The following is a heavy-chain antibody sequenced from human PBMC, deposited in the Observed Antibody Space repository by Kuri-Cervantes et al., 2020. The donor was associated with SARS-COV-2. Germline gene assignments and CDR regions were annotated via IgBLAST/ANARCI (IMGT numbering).Heavy chain of an antibody. V-gene: IGHV3-33*06. CDR2: IWYDGSNK. J-gene: IGHJ4*02. CDR3: AKDRTIMTVFDY. D-gene: IGHD3-16*01. CDR1: GFTFSSYG. Sequence: GESLKISCAASGFTFSSYGMHWVRQAPGKGLEWVAVIWYDGSNKYYADSVKGRFTISRDNSKNTLYLQMNSLRAEDTAVYYCAKDRTIMTVFDYWGQGTLVTVSS.